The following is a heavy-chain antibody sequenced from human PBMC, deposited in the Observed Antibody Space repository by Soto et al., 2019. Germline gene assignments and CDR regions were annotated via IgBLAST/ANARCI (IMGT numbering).Heavy chain of an antibody. J-gene: IGHJ5*02. Sequence: QVQLVESGGGVVQPGRSLRLSCAASGFTFRSYHMHWVRQAPGKGLEWVASISYDENNKYYTDSVKGRFTISRDNSKNKLYLQMNSLRDEDTAVYYCARAMDAAMASKDNWFDHWGQGTLVTVSS. CDR3: ARAMDAAMASKDNWFDH. CDR2: ISYDENNK. CDR1: GFTFRSYH. D-gene: IGHD5-18*01. V-gene: IGHV3-30-3*01.